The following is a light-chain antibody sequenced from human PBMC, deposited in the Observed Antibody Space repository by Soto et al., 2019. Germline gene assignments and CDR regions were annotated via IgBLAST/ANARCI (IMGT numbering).Light chain of an antibody. CDR2: AAS. CDR1: QSVSSNY. V-gene: IGKV3-20*01. J-gene: IGKJ2*01. CDR3: QQYGNSPPDT. Sequence: EIVLTQSPGTLSLSPGERATLSCRASQSVSSNYLVWYQQKPGQAPRLLIYAASSRAAGIPDRFSGSGSGTDFTLTINRLEPEDFAVYYCQQYGNSPPDTFCQGTKLEIK.